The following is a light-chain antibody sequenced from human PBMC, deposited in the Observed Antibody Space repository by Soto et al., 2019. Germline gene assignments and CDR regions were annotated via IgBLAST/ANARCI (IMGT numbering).Light chain of an antibody. V-gene: IGKV1-5*01. CDR2: DVS. Sequence: DIKMTQSPSTLSAFVGDRVTITCRASQSISYYLTWYQQKPGKAPKLLIYDVSSLQSGVPSRFSGSGSGTEFTLTISSLQPDDFATYYCQQYDSYPWAFGQGTKVDI. CDR1: QSISYY. CDR3: QQYDSYPWA. J-gene: IGKJ1*01.